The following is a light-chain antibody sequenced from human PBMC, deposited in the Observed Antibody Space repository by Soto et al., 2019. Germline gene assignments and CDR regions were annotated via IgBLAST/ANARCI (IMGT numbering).Light chain of an antibody. CDR2: EGS. CDR3: LSYAGRPTSYV. CDR1: SSDVGTSNL. V-gene: IGLV2-23*01. J-gene: IGLJ1*01. Sequence: QSPLTQPASVSGSPGHSITFSCTITSSDVGTSNLVSWYEQHPGKAPKFMIYEGSKRPSGVSDRFSASQSGNTASLTISGLQAEDEADYYCLSYAGRPTSYVFGSGTKVTVL.